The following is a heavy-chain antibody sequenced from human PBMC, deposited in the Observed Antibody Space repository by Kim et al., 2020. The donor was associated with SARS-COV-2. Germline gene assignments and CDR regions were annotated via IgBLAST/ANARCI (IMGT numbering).Heavy chain of an antibody. Sequence: GGSLRLSCAASGFTFSSYAMSWVRQAPGKGLEWVSAISGSGGSTYYADSVKGRFTISRDNSKNTLYLQMNSLRAEDTAVYYCAKDPYDFWSGSMDGWGQGTLVTVSS. D-gene: IGHD3-3*01. CDR2: ISGSGGST. CDR1: GFTFSSYA. CDR3: AKDPYDFWSGSMDG. V-gene: IGHV3-23*01. J-gene: IGHJ4*02.